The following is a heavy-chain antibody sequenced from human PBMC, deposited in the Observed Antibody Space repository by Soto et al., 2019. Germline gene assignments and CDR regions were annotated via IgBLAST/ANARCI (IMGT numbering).Heavy chain of an antibody. V-gene: IGHV1-69*06. CDR1: GDTFAIFA. Sequence: SVKVSCKASGDTFAIFAISWVRQAPGKGLEWMGGIIPTIGTTNYAQKFQGRVTMTEDTSTDTAYMELSSLRSEDTAVYYCAKSATVPAAIAYWGQGTLVTVSS. D-gene: IGHD2-2*02. CDR3: AKSATVPAAIAY. J-gene: IGHJ4*02. CDR2: IIPTIGTT.